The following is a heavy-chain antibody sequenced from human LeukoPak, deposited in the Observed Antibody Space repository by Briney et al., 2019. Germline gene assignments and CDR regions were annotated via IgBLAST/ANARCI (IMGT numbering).Heavy chain of an antibody. CDR1: GFTFSDYY. V-gene: IGHV3-11*01. CDR2: ISSSGSTT. Sequence: PGGSLRLSCAASGFTFSDYYMSWIRQAPGKGLEWVSYISSSGSTTYYADSVKGRFTISRDNAKNSLYLQMNSLRAEDTAVYYCAREQQYQLLYGWFDPWGQGTLVTVSS. J-gene: IGHJ5*02. D-gene: IGHD2-2*02. CDR3: AREQQYQLLYGWFDP.